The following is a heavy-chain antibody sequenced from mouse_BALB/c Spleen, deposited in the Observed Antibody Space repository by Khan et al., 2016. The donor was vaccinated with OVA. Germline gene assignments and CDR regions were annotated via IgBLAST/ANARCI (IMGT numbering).Heavy chain of an antibody. V-gene: IGHV1S41*01. Sequence: DLVKPGASVKLSCKASGYTFTSYWINWIKQRPGQGLEWIGRVSPGSGSPYYNEMFKGKATVTVDKSSSTAYIQLNSLSSEDSAVFCCTGSNCYGNSLYAMDYCGQGSAVAVSS. J-gene: IGHJ4*01. CDR1: GYTFTSYW. D-gene: IGHD1-1*01. CDR2: VSPGSGSP. CDR3: TGSNCYGNSLYAMDY.